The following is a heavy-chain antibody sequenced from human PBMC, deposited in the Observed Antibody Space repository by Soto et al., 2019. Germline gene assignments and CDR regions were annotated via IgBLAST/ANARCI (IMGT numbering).Heavy chain of an antibody. J-gene: IGHJ4*02. CDR1: GGSISSSSYY. D-gene: IGHD5-12*01. Sequence: TSETLSLTCTVSGGSISSSSYYWGWIRQPPGKGLEWIGSIYYSGSTYYNPSLKSRVTISVDTSKNQFSLKLSSVTAADTAVYYCARLTEEWLQPDPRFDYWGQGTLVTVSS. CDR3: ARLTEEWLQPDPRFDY. V-gene: IGHV4-39*01. CDR2: IYYSGST.